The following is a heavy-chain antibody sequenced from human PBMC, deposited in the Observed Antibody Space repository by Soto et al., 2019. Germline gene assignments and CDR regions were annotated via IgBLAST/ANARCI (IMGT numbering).Heavy chain of an antibody. Sequence: SVKVSCKASGGTFSSYAISWVRQAPGQGLEWMGGIIPIFGTANYAQKFQGRVTITADESTSTAYMELSSLRSEDTAMYYCARDLGGNYYGAIGSWGQGTLVTVSS. CDR2: IIPIFGTA. D-gene: IGHD1-26*01. V-gene: IGHV1-69*13. J-gene: IGHJ5*02. CDR1: GGTFSSYA. CDR3: ARDLGGNYYGAIGS.